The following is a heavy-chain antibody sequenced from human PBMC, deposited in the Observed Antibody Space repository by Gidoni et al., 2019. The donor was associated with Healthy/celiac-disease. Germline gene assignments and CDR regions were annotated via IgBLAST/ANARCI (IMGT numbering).Heavy chain of an antibody. J-gene: IGHJ6*02. D-gene: IGHD4-17*01. V-gene: IGHV3-7*01. Sequence: EVQLVESGGGLVQPGGSLRLSCAASGFTFSSYWMSWVRQAPGKGLEWVANIKQDGSEKYYVDSVKGRFTISRDNAKNSLYLQMNSLRAEDTAVYYCARDRPLNYGDYAITMDYYYGMDVWGQGTTVTVSS. CDR3: ARDRPLNYGDYAITMDYYYGMDV. CDR2: IKQDGSEK. CDR1: GFTFSSYW.